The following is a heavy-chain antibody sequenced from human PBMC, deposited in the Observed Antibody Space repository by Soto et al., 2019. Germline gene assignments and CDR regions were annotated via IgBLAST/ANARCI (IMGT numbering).Heavy chain of an antibody. CDR2: ISAYNGDT. D-gene: IGHD5-18*01. V-gene: IGHV1-18*01. CDR1: GYTFTSYG. J-gene: IGHJ6*02. CDR3: ARDRGYSYGSGYYYYGMDV. Sequence: ASVKVSCKASGYTFTSYGYAWVRQAPGQGLEWMGWISAYNGDTNYAQKLQGRVTMTTDTSTSTAYMELRSLRSDDTAVYYCARDRGYSYGSGYYYYGMDVWGQGTTVTVSS.